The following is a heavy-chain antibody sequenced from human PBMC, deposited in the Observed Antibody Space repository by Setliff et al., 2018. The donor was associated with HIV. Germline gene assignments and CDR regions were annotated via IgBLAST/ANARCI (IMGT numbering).Heavy chain of an antibody. CDR3: ARDLGYSSSSGWLDP. D-gene: IGHD6-6*01. CDR2: ITPNSGGT. V-gene: IGHV1-2*02. J-gene: IGHJ5*02. Sequence: GASVKVSCKASGFTFTGYYIHWVRQAPGQGLEWMGWITPNSGGTNYAQKFQGRVTMTRDTSISTAYMELSRLRSDDTAVYYCARDLGYSSSSGWLDPWGQGTLVTVSS. CDR1: GFTFTGYY.